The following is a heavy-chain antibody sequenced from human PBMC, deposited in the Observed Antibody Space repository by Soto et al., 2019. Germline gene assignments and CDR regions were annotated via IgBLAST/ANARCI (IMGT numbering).Heavy chain of an antibody. J-gene: IGHJ4*02. V-gene: IGHV3-23*01. CDR1: GFTFNHYA. D-gene: IGHD6-13*01. CDR3: ARVYSSSWVFDY. CDR2: VSGRGGST. Sequence: GGSLRLSCTASGFTFNHYAMSWVRQAPGKGLEWVSAVSGRGGSTKYADSVKGRFIISRDNSNSALYLQMDSLRGEDTAVYYCARVYSSSWVFDYWGQGTLVTVSS.